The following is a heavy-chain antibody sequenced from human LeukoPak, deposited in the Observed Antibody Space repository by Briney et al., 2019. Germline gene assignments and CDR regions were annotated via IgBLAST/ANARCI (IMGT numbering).Heavy chain of an antibody. Sequence: PGGSLRLSCAASGFTFSSYAMSWVRQAPGKGLEWVSAISGSGGSTYYADSVKGRFTISRDNSKNTLYLQMNSLRAEDTAVYYCAKPVYDYVWGSSDYWGQGTLVTVSS. CDR3: AKPVYDYVWGSSDY. J-gene: IGHJ4*02. CDR1: GFTFSSYA. D-gene: IGHD3-16*01. CDR2: ISGSGGST. V-gene: IGHV3-23*01.